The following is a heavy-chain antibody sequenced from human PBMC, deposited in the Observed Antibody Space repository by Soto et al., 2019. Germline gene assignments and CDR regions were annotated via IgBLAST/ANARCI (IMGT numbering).Heavy chain of an antibody. CDR3: ARAQLRGSSWYGVVRAIAFDI. CDR2: IYYSGST. J-gene: IGHJ3*02. V-gene: IGHV4-31*03. Sequence: QVQLQESGPGLVKPSQTLSLTCTVSGGSISSGGYYWSWIRQHPGKGLEWIGYIYYSGSTYYNPSLKSRVTISVDTSKNQFSLKLSSVTAADTAVYYCARAQLRGSSWYGVVRAIAFDIWGQGTMVTVSS. D-gene: IGHD6-13*01. CDR1: GGSISSGGYY.